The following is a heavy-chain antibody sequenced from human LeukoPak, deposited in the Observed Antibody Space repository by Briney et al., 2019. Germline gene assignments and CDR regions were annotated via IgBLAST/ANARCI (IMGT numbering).Heavy chain of an antibody. D-gene: IGHD5-24*01. V-gene: IGHV3-48*04. Sequence: GGSLRLSCAASGFTFSSYTMNWVRQAPGKGLEWVSYISSSSSSIYYADSVKGRFTISRDNAKNSLYLQMNSLRAEDTAVYYCARDDRDGYNNFDYWGQGTLVTVSS. CDR2: ISSSSSSI. CDR3: ARDDRDGYNNFDY. CDR1: GFTFSSYT. J-gene: IGHJ4*02.